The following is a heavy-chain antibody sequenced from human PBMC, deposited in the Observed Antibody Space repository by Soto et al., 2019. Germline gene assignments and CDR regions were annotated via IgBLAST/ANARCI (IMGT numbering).Heavy chain of an antibody. V-gene: IGHV5-10-1*01. D-gene: IGHD3-3*01. J-gene: IGHJ4*02. CDR2: IDPSESYT. Sequence: PGESLKISCQGSGYNFTTYWISWVRQLPGRGLEWMGRIDPSESYTNYSPSFQGHITISVDRSISTAYLHWSSLKASDTAIYFCASRIVGGYYTGFWGQGTPVTVSS. CDR1: GYNFTTYW. CDR3: ASRIVGGYYTGF.